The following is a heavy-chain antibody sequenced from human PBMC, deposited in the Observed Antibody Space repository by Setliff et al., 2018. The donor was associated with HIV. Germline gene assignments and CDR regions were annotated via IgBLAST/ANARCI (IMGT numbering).Heavy chain of an antibody. CDR3: AREGKEGATPFDY. D-gene: IGHD1-26*01. J-gene: IGHJ4*02. V-gene: IGHV4-30-4*08. CDR1: GGSISSGDYY. CDR2: IYYSGST. Sequence: SETLSLTCTVSGGSISSGDYYWSWIRQPPGKGLEWIGYIYYSGSTYNNPSLKSRVTISVDTSKNQFSLKLSSVTAADTAVYYCAREGKEGATPFDYWGQGTLVTVSS.